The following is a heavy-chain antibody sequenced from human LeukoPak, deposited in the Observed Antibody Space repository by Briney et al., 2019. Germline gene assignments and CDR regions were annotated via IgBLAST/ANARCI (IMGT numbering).Heavy chain of an antibody. D-gene: IGHD6-19*01. J-gene: IGHJ4*02. V-gene: IGHV3-23*01. Sequence: GGSLRLSCTVSGFTVSSNSMSWVRQAPGKGLEWVSTISRSGSSTYYADSVKGRFTISRDNSENTLYLQMNSLRAEDTALYYCSNGRTSSGTLQHDYWGQGTLVTVSS. CDR2: ISRSGSST. CDR1: GFTVSSNS. CDR3: SNGRTSSGTLQHDY.